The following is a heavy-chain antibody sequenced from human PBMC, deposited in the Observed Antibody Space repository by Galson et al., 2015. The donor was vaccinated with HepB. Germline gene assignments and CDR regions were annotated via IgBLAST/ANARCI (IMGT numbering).Heavy chain of an antibody. CDR3: AGGYCSGGSCYLSTYYFDY. V-gene: IGHV1-18*01. CDR2: ISAYNGNT. D-gene: IGHD2-15*01. Sequence: SVKVSCKASGYTFTSYGISWVRQAPGQGLEWMGWISAYNGNTNYAQKLQGRVTMTTDTSTSTAYMELRSLRSDDTAVYYCAGGYCSGGSCYLSTYYFDYWGQGTLVTVSS. CDR1: GYTFTSYG. J-gene: IGHJ4*02.